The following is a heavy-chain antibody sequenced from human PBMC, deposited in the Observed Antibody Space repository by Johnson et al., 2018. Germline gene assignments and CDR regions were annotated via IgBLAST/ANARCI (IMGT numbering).Heavy chain of an antibody. D-gene: IGHD3-3*01. V-gene: IGHV3-53*02. J-gene: IGHJ6*02. CDR3: AKDLPYYDFWSGYYTTDYYYGMDV. Sequence: EVQLVETGGGLIQPGGSLRLSCAASGFTVSSNYMSWVRQAPGKGLEWVSVISGMGGSTYYADSVKGRFTTSRDNSKNPLYLQMNSLRAEETAVYYWAKDLPYYDFWSGYYTTDYYYGMDVWGQGTTVNVSS. CDR1: GFTVSSNY. CDR2: ISGMGGST.